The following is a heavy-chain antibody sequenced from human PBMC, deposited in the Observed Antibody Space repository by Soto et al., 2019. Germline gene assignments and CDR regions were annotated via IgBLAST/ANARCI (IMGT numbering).Heavy chain of an antibody. Sequence: EVQLVESGGGLVKPGGSLRLSCAASGFTFSSYSMNWVRQAPGKGLEWVSSISSSSSYIYYADSVKGRFTISRDNAKNSMYLQMNGLRAEDTAVYFCARRTSYDSSGYYCYWGQGTLVTVSS. D-gene: IGHD3-22*01. V-gene: IGHV3-21*01. CDR2: ISSSSSYI. CDR3: ARRTSYDSSGYYCY. CDR1: GFTFSSYS. J-gene: IGHJ4*02.